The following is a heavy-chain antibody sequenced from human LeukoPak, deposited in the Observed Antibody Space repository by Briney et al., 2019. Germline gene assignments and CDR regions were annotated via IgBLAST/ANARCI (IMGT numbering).Heavy chain of an antibody. J-gene: IGHJ4*02. CDR2: IWYDGGQK. V-gene: IGHV3-33*01. D-gene: IGHD4-11*01. CDR3: ARDPYLRVTLDY. CDR1: GFTFTNYG. Sequence: PGGSLRLSCAASGFTFTNYGMHWVRQAPGKGLEWVAVIWYDGGQKYYADSVKGRFTISRDNTKNTLYLQMNSLRVEDTAVYYCARDPYLRVTLDYWGQGTLVTVSS.